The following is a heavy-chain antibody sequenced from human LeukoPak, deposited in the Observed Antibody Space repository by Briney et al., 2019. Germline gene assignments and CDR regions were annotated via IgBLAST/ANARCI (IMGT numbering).Heavy chain of an antibody. V-gene: IGHV4-59*10. D-gene: IGHD4-23*01. J-gene: IGHJ4*02. CDR1: GGSFSAYY. CDR2: IYTSGST. CDR3: ARGEMTTVAYYFDY. Sequence: SETLSLTCAAYGGSFSAYYWSWFRQPPQTGLEWIGRIYTSGSTNYNPSLQSRVTISVDTSKNQFSLKLSSVTAADTAVYYCARGEMTTVAYYFDYWGQGTLVTVSS.